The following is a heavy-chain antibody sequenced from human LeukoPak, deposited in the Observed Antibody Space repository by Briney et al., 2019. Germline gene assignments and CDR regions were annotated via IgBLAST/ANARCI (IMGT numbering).Heavy chain of an antibody. CDR3: ARGGHYYYYGMDV. J-gene: IGHJ6*02. Sequence: SETLSLTCTVSGGSISSSSYYWGWIRQPPGKGLEWIGSIYYSGSTYYNPSLKSRVTISVDTSKNQFSLKLSSVTAADTAVYYCARGGHYYYYGMDVWGQGTTVTVSS. CDR1: GGSISSSSYY. V-gene: IGHV4-39*01. CDR2: IYYSGST.